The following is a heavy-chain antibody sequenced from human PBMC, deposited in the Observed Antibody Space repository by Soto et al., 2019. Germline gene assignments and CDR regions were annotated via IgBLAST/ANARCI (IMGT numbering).Heavy chain of an antibody. CDR3: AGDEEKDFWSGYYGWWFDP. V-gene: IGHV1-18*01. CDR2: ISAYNGNT. Sequence: QVQLVQSGAEVKKPGASVKVSCKASGYTFTSYGISWVRQAPGQGLEWMGWISAYNGNTNYAQKLQGRVTMTTDTSTSKGYMELRSLRSDDTAVYYCAGDEEKDFWSGYYGWWFDPWGQGTLVTVSS. J-gene: IGHJ5*02. D-gene: IGHD3-3*01. CDR1: GYTFTSYG.